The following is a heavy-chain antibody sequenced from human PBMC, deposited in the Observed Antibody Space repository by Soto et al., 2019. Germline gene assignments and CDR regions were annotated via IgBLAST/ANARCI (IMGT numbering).Heavy chain of an antibody. CDR1: GGTFSSYA. D-gene: IGHD2-15*01. J-gene: IGHJ5*02. V-gene: IGHV1-69*13. CDR2: IIPIFGTA. CDR3: ARSVYCSGGSCYFEGPRGFDP. Sequence: ASVKVSCKASGGTFSSYAISWVRQAPGQGLEWMGGIIPIFGTANYAQKFQGRVTITADESTSTAYMELSSLRSEDTAVYYCARSVYCSGGSCYFEGPRGFDPWGQGTLVTVSS.